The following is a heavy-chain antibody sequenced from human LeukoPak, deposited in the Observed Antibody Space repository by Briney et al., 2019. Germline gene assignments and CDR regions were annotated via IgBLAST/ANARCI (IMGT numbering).Heavy chain of an antibody. J-gene: IGHJ6*03. V-gene: IGHV4-59*01. CDR2: IYYSGST. CDR1: GGSISSYY. Sequence: SETLSLTCTVSGGSISSYYWSWIRQPPGKGLEWIGYIYYSGSTNYNPSPKSRVTISEDTSKNKFSLKLSSVTAAPPAVYYCARGRGAAEVDRRRDDYYYYYMDVWGKGTTVTVSS. CDR3: ARGRGAAEVDRRRDDYYYYYMDV. D-gene: IGHD2-15*01.